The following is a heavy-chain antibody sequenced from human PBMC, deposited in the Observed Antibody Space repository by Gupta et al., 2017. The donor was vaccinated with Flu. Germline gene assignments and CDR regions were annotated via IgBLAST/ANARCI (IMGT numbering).Heavy chain of an antibody. CDR2: ISSSSSTI. J-gene: IGHJ4*02. V-gene: IGHV3-48*02. Sequence: SMNWVRQAPGKGLEWVSYISSSSSTIYYADSVKGRFTISRDNAKNSLYLQMNSLRDEDTAVYYCARVDPMIVPEYFDYWGQGTLVTVSS. CDR1: S. CDR3: ARVDPMIVPEYFDY. D-gene: IGHD3-22*01.